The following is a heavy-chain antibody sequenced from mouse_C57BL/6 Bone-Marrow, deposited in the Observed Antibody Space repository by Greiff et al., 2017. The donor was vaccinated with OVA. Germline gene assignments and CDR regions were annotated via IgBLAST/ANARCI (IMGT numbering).Heavy chain of an antibody. D-gene: IGHD2-4*01. J-gene: IGHJ4*01. Sequence: QVQLQQPGAELVKPGASVKLSCKASGYTFTSYWMQWVKQRPGQGLEWIGEIDPSDSYTNYNQTFTGKATLTVDTSSSTAYMQLSSLTSEDSAVYYCALYDYHYYAMDYWGQGTSVTVSS. CDR1: GYTFTSYW. V-gene: IGHV1-50*01. CDR3: ALYDYHYYAMDY. CDR2: IDPSDSYT.